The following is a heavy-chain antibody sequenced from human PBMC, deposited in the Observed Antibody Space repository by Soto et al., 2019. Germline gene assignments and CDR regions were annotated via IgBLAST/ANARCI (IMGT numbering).Heavy chain of an antibody. D-gene: IGHD3-22*01. CDR2: IIPIFGTA. Sequence: QVQLVQSGAEVKKPGSSVKVSCKASGGTFSSYAISWVRQAPGQGLEWMGGIIPIFGTANYAQKFQGRVTSTADDPTSTAYMELSSLRSADTAVYYCARPDSSGSYRAGGFDYWGKGTLVTVSS. CDR1: GGTFSSYA. V-gene: IGHV1-69*12. J-gene: IGHJ4*02. CDR3: ARPDSSGSYRAGGFDY.